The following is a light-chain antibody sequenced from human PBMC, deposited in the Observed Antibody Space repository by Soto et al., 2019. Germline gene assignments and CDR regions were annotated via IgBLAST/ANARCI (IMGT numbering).Light chain of an antibody. Sequence: QSALTQPASVSGSPGQSITIACTGTSSDVGGYNYVSWYQQHPGKAPKLIIYAVSNRPSGVSNRFSGSKSGNTASLTISGRQAEDEADDSCRSYTSSSTLAFGTGTKLTVL. CDR3: RSYTSSSTLA. CDR2: AVS. J-gene: IGLJ1*01. CDR1: SSDVGGYNY. V-gene: IGLV2-14*01.